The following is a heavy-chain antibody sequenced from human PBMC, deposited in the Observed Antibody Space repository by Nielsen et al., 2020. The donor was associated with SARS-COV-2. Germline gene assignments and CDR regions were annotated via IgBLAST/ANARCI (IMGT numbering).Heavy chain of an antibody. Sequence: GESLKISCEASGITYINYGMSWVRQAPGKGLEWVSSIGTSGGNSYYSDSVKGRFTISRDISKNTLFLQMNSLRAEDTAVYHCAKDPSSWSPYYFDYWGQGTLVTVSS. D-gene: IGHD6-13*01. CDR1: GITYINYG. V-gene: IGHV3-23*01. CDR2: IGTSGGNS. CDR3: AKDPSSWSPYYFDY. J-gene: IGHJ4*02.